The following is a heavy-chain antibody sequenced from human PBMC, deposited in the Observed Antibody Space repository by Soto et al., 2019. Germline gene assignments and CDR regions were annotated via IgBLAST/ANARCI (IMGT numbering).Heavy chain of an antibody. V-gene: IGHV4-31*03. D-gene: IGHD2-15*01. Sequence: QVQLQESGPGLVKPSQTLSLTCTVSGGSISSGGYYWSWIRQHPGKGLELIGYIYYSGRTYYNPSHKSRVTISGDTSKNQFSPKLSSVTAADTAVYYCARERLLLFDYWGQGTLVTVSS. CDR3: ARERLLLFDY. CDR2: IYYSGRT. CDR1: GGSISSGGYY. J-gene: IGHJ4*02.